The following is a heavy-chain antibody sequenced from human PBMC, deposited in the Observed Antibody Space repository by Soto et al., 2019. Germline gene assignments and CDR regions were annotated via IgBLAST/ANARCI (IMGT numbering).Heavy chain of an antibody. CDR2: IYYSGST. CDR3: AASCVGCGGFNYYGMDV. Sequence: LSLTCTVSGGSISSGGYYWSWIRQHPGKGLEWIGYIYYSGSTYYNPSLKSRVTISVDTSKNQFSLKLSSVTAADTAVYYCAASCVGCGGFNYYGMDVLGQMTTVTVSS. D-gene: IGHD2-21*01. V-gene: IGHV4-31*03. CDR1: GGSISSGGYY. J-gene: IGHJ6*02.